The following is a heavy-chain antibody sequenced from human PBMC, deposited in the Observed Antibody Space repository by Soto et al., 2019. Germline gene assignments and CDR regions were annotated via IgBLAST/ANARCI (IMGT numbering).Heavy chain of an antibody. CDR1: GFTFSSYW. CDR3: ARDQGYYDFWSGYRTYWYFDL. J-gene: IGHJ2*01. D-gene: IGHD3-3*01. Sequence: GGSLRLSCAASGFTFSSYWMSWVRQAPGKGLEWVANIKQDGSEKYYVDSVKGRFTISRDNAKNSLYLQMNSLRAEDTAVYYCARDQGYYDFWSGYRTYWYFDLWGRGTLVTVSS. V-gene: IGHV3-7*01. CDR2: IKQDGSEK.